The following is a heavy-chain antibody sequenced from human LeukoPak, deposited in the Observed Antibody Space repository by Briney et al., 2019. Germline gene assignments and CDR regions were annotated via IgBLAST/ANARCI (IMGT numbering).Heavy chain of an antibody. CDR1: GFTFSTYS. CDR3: ALVTTVTYHY. CDR2: ISSSSSTI. D-gene: IGHD4-17*01. J-gene: IGHJ4*02. Sequence: GGSLRLSCAASGFTFSTYSMNWVRQAPGKGLEWVSYISSSSSTIYYADSVKGRFTISRDNARNSLYLQMNRLRDEDTAVYYCALVTTVTYHYWGQGTLVTVSS. V-gene: IGHV3-48*02.